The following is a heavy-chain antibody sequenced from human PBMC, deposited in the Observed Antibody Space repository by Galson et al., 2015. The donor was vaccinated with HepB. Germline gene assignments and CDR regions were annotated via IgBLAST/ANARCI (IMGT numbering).Heavy chain of an antibody. V-gene: IGHV1-18*01. CDR1: GYGSINYG. D-gene: IGHD1-7*01. Sequence: SVKVSCKASGYGSINYGINWVRQAPGQGLEWMGWISAYNGDTKYTQKFQGRVTITADESTTTAYMELRSLRSDDTAVYYCATFGKVNWDYVFDHWGQGTLVTVSS. CDR3: ATFGKVNWDYVFDH. J-gene: IGHJ4*02. CDR2: ISAYNGDT.